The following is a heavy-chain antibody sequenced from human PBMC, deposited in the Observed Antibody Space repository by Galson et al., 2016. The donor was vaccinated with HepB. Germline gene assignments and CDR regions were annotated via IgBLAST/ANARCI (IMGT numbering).Heavy chain of an antibody. V-gene: IGHV1-69*13. CDR2: IIPVFNTT. J-gene: IGHJ6*02. CDR1: GGAFSSYA. CDR3: SNLEASFHQGETYYSGLDV. Sequence: SVKVSCKASGGAFSSYAFSWVRQAPGQGLEWMGGIIPVFNTTDYGQKFQGRLTITADESTSTAYMELSSLRSDDTAVYYCSNLEASFHQGETYYSGLDVWGQGTTVTVSS. D-gene: IGHD3-16*01.